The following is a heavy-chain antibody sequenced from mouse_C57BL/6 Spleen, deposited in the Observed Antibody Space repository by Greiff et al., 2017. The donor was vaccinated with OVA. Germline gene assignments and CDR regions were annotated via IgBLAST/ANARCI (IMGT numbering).Heavy chain of an antibody. CDR1: GYTFTSYW. J-gene: IGHJ4*01. Sequence: QVQLQQPGAELVKPGASVKLSCKASGYTFTSYWMHWVKQRPGQGLEWIGMIHPKSGSTNYNEKFKSKATLTVDKSSSTAYMQLSSLTSEDSAVYYCACSNPYAMDYWGQGTSVTVSS. CDR3: ACSNPYAMDY. V-gene: IGHV1-64*01. CDR2: IHPKSGST. D-gene: IGHD2-5*01.